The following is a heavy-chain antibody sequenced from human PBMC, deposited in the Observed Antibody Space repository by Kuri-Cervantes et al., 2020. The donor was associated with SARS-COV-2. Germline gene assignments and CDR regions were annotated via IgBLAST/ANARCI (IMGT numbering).Heavy chain of an antibody. CDR1: GFTFGDYA. Sequence: GESLKISCTASGFTFGDYAMSWVRQAPGKGLEWVSAISGSGGSTYYADSVKGRFTISRDNSKNTLYLQMNSLRAEDTAVYYCAKAVRRIAAARYDFDYWGQGTLVTVSS. CDR2: ISGSGGST. CDR3: AKAVRRIAAARYDFDY. V-gene: IGHV3-23*01. J-gene: IGHJ4*02. D-gene: IGHD6-13*01.